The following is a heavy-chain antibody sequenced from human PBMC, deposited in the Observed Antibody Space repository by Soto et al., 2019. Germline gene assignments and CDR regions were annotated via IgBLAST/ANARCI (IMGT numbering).Heavy chain of an antibody. CDR1: GGSISRGGYS. CDR2: IYHSWST. J-gene: IGHJ4*02. Sequence: SETLSLTCAVSGGSISRGGYSWSWIRQPPGKGLEWIGYIYHSWSTYYNPSLKSRVTISVDRSKNQFSLKLSSVTDADTAVYYCARVPDYWGQGTLVTVSS. CDR3: ARVPDY. V-gene: IGHV4-30-2*01.